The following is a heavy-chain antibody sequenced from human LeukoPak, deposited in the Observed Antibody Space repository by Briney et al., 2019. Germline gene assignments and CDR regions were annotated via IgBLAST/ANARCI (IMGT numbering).Heavy chain of an antibody. Sequence: GGALRLSCAASGFTFSSYGMHWVRQAPGKGLEWVAFIRYDGSNKYYADSVKGRFTISRDNSKNMLYLQMNSLRAEDTAVYYCAKDPSYCSSTSCYTERAFDIWGQGTMVTVSS. D-gene: IGHD2-2*02. CDR3: AKDPSYCSSTSCYTERAFDI. J-gene: IGHJ3*02. CDR1: GFTFSSYG. CDR2: IRYDGSNK. V-gene: IGHV3-30*02.